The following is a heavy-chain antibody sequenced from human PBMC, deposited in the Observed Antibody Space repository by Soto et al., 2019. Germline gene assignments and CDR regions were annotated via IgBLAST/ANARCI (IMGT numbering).Heavy chain of an antibody. V-gene: IGHV4-31*03. J-gene: IGHJ4*02. D-gene: IGHD3-10*01. Sequence: SETLSLTCTVTGDSITSGGYYWSWIRQHPGKGLEWLGYIYGSGGSGSTLYNPSLKSRITLSVDTSKTQFSLNLSSVTVADTAVYFCARNKAGYFYGIDYWGQGPLVTVSS. CDR1: GDSITSGGYY. CDR3: ARNKAGYFYGIDY. CDR2: IYGSGGSGST.